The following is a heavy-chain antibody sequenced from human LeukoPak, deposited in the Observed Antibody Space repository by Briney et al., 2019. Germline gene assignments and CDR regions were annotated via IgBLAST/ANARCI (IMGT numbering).Heavy chain of an antibody. CDR3: ANRYGSGYDY. CDR2: ISGSGGST. CDR1: GFTFSSYA. V-gene: IGHV3-23*01. Sequence: GGSLRLSCAASGFTFSSYAISWVRRAPGKGLEWVSAISGSGGSTYYADSVKGRFTISRDNSKNTLYLQMNSLRAEDTAVYYCANRYGSGYDYWAREPWSPSPQ. D-gene: IGHD3-10*01. J-gene: IGHJ4*02.